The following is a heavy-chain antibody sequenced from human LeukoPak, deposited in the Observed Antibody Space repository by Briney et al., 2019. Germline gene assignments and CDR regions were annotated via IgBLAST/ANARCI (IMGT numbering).Heavy chain of an antibody. CDR2: IYRGGDT. CDR3: ARQYCRGGNCYGNAFDI. J-gene: IGHJ3*02. Sequence: GGSLRPSCAASGFTVINSYMNWVRQAPGKGLEWVSVIYRGGDTYYGDSVKGRFTISRDNSKNTLYLQMKSLRAEDTAVYYCARQYCRGGNCYGNAFDIWGQGTVVTVSS. D-gene: IGHD2-15*01. V-gene: IGHV3-53*01. CDR1: GFTVINSY.